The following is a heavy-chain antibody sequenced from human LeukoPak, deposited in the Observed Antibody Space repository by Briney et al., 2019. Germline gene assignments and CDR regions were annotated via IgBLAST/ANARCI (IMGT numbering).Heavy chain of an antibody. V-gene: IGHV4-59*01. Sequence: SETLTLTSSVSGDSTRGFYWSWIRQPPGKALEWIGYFYYSGDTNYNPALESRLTISVDTSKNQFSLKLSSVTAADTAVYYCARTPQSRAEVWAFDIWGQGTMVTVSS. CDR3: ARTPQSRAEVWAFDI. CDR2: FYYSGDT. D-gene: IGHD2-21*01. CDR1: GDSTRGFY. J-gene: IGHJ3*02.